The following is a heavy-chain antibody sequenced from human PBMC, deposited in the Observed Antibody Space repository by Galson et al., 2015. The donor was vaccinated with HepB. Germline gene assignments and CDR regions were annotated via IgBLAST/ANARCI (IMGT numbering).Heavy chain of an antibody. CDR2: IWYDGSNK. D-gene: IGHD6-19*01. Sequence: SLGLSCAASGFTFSSYGMHWVRQAPGKGLEWVAVIWYDGSNKYYADSVKGRFTISRDNSKNKMYLQMNSLGAEDTAVYYCARPKDVGSGWSRVEWYFGLWGRGTLVTVSS. J-gene: IGHJ2*01. V-gene: IGHV3-33*08. CDR1: GFTFSSYG. CDR3: ARPKDVGSGWSRVEWYFGL.